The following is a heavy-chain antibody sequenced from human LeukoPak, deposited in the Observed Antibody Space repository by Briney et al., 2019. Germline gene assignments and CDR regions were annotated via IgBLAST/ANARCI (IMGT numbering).Heavy chain of an antibody. Sequence: GASVKVSCKASGYTFTGYYMHWVRQAPGQGLEWMGWINPNRGGTNYAQKFQGRVTMTRDTSTSTAYMELSRLRSDDTAVYYCARDLSCSSTSCRATNWGQGPLVTVSS. CDR1: GYTFTGYY. D-gene: IGHD2-2*01. V-gene: IGHV1-2*02. CDR2: INPNRGGT. J-gene: IGHJ4*02. CDR3: ARDLSCSSTSCRATN.